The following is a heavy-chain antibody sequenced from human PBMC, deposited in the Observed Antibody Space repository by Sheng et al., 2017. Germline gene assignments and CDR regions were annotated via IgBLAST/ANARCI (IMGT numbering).Heavy chain of an antibody. CDR1: GGSITTSDYY. Sequence: QLQLQESGPGLVKPSETLSLTCTVSGGSITTSDYYWGWIRQPPGKGLEWIGCVDYSGTTFLQPVPQESNHISIDTSKTQFSLKVKSVTAADTAVFYCARLYYDFTLDRDVWGKGTTVTVSS. D-gene: IGHD3-3*01. V-gene: IGHV4-39*01. CDR2: VDYSGTT. J-gene: IGHJ6*03. CDR3: ARLYYDFTLDRDV.